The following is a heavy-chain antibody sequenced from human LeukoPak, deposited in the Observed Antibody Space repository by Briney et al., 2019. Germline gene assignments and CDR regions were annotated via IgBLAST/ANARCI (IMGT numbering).Heavy chain of an antibody. CDR3: ARPVFVAGTAGDDY. V-gene: IGHV5-51*01. D-gene: IGHD6-19*01. CDR2: IYRGDSDS. Sequence: GAPPHISCDGCGSLFTNYWIGWGRPLPGEGLEWVGIIYRGDSDSRYSPSFQGQVTISADKSMSTAYLQWSSLKASDTAMYYCARPVFVAGTAGDDYWGQGTVVTGS. J-gene: IGHJ4*02. CDR1: GSLFTNYW.